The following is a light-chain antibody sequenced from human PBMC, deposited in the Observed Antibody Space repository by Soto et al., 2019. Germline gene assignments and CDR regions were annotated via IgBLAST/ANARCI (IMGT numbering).Light chain of an antibody. CDR3: ETWDTNARV. CDR1: SGHSSYI. V-gene: IGLV4-60*03. CDR2: VEGSGGY. J-gene: IGLJ7*01. Sequence: QPVLTQSSSASASLGSSVKLTCTLSSGHSSYIIAWHRQQPGKVPRYLMKVEGSGGYQKGSGVPDRFSGSSSGADRYLTISSLQSEDEADYYCETWDTNARVFGGGTQLTVL.